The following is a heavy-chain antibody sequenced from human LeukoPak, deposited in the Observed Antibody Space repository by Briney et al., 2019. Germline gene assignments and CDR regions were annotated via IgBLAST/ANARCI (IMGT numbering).Heavy chain of an antibody. CDR1: GFTFSSYG. Sequence: GGSLRLSCAASGFTFSSYGMHWVRQAPGKGLEWVAFIRYDGSNKYYADSVKGRFTISRDNSKNTLYLQMSNLRSDDTAVYYCAVTNTDYSYYMDVWGKGTTVVVSS. CDR3: AVTNTDYSYYMDV. CDR2: IRYDGSNK. V-gene: IGHV3-30*02. J-gene: IGHJ6*03. D-gene: IGHD2-21*02.